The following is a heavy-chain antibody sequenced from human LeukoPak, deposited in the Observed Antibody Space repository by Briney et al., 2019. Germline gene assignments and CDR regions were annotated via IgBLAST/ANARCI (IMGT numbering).Heavy chain of an antibody. D-gene: IGHD1-7*01. V-gene: IGHV4-39*02. Sequence: PSETLSLTCTVSGGSISSSSYYWGWIRQPPGKGLEWIGSINYSGRTDYRPSLKSRITMSVDTSKNHFSLKLSSVTAADMAVYYCVRYSVGTMYDSWGQGTLVTVSS. CDR1: GGSISSSSYY. CDR3: VRYSVGTMYDS. J-gene: IGHJ4*02. CDR2: INYSGRT.